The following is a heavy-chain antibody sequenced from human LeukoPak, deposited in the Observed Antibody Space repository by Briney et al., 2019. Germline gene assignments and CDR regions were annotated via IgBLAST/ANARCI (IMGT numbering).Heavy chain of an antibody. CDR1: GGSISSYY. CDR2: IYYSGST. V-gene: IGHV4-59*01. CDR3: AREGDVVWFGEPTNWFDT. Sequence: SETLSLTCTVSGGSISSYYWSWIRQPPGKGLDWIGYIYYSGSTNYNPSLKSRVTISVDTSKNQFSLKLSSVTAADTGVYYCAREGDVVWFGEPTNWFDTWGQGTLVTVSS. D-gene: IGHD3-10*01. J-gene: IGHJ5*02.